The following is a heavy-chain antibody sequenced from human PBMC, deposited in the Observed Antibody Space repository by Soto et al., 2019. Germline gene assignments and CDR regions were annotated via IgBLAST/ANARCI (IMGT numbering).Heavy chain of an antibody. V-gene: IGHV4-38-2*02. J-gene: IGHJ4*02. Sequence: QLQLQESGPGLVKPSETLSLTCTVSGDSISRHYYWGWFRQPPGKGLEWIGSIKYRGNTAYNTSLKSRLPIAIDTSKNQFSLMLSSVTAADTAMYYCARENDPPAEAYNFAFCGQGISVTVSS. CDR3: ARENDPPAEAYNFAF. CDR1: GDSISRHYY. D-gene: IGHD1-1*01. CDR2: IKYRGNT.